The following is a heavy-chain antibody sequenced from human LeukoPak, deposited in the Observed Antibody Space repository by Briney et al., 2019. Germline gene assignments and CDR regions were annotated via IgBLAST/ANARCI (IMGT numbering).Heavy chain of an antibody. J-gene: IGHJ6*04. Sequence: SETLSLTCTVSGGSISSYYWSWIRQPPGKGLEWIGYIYYSGSTNYNSSLKSRVTISVDTSKNQFSPKLSSVTAADTAVYYCARAATQEIYGDYPNPYYYYYGMDVWGKGTTVTVSS. CDR3: ARAATQEIYGDYPNPYYYYYGMDV. CDR1: GGSISSYY. D-gene: IGHD4-17*01. V-gene: IGHV4-59*01. CDR2: IYYSGST.